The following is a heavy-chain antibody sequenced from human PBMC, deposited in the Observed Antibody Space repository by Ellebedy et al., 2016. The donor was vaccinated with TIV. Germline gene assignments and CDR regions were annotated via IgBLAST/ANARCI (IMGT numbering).Heavy chain of an antibody. Sequence: MPSETLSLTCTVSGGSISSGDYYWSWVRQPPGKGLEWIGYISYSGSTYSNPSLKRRLTLSVDTSKNHFSLNLTSVTAADTAVYSCAIGYPLVVPTTGLTWRYYYYYVMDVWGQGTTVTVSS. D-gene: IGHD1-26*01. V-gene: IGHV4-30-4*01. J-gene: IGHJ6*02. CDR3: AIGYPLVVPTTGLTWRYYYYYVMDV. CDR2: ISYSGST. CDR1: GGSISSGDYY.